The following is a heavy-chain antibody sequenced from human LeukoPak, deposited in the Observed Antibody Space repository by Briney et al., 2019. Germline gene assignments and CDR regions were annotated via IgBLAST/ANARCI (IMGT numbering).Heavy chain of an antibody. CDR3: ARDGSGVFDY. V-gene: IGHV3-21*01. CDR1: GFTFSSYS. CDR2: ISSSSSYI. D-gene: IGHD3-10*01. Sequence: TGGSLRLSCAASGFTFSSYSMNWVRQAPGKGLEWVSSISSSSSYIYYADSVKGRFTISRDNAKNSLYLQMNSLRAEDTAVHYCARDGSGVFDYWGQGTLVTVSS. J-gene: IGHJ4*02.